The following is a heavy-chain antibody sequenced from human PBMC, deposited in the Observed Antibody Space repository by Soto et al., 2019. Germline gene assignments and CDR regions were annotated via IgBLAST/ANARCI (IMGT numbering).Heavy chain of an antibody. Sequence: QVQLQESGPGLVKPSETLSLTCTVSGGSVSSGSYYWSWIRQPPGKGLEWIGYIYYSGSTNYNPSLRSGGTISVDTSKNQFSLKLSSVTAVDTAVYYCGSYSSGWYDVSYWGQGTLVTVSS. CDR1: GGSVSSGSYY. CDR3: GSYSSGWYDVSY. J-gene: IGHJ4*02. V-gene: IGHV4-61*01. CDR2: IYYSGST. D-gene: IGHD6-19*01.